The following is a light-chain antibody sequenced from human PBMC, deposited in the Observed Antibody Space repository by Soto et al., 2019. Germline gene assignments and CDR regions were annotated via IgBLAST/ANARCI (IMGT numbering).Light chain of an antibody. V-gene: IGKV3-15*01. CDR1: QSVSSN. J-gene: IGKJ5*01. Sequence: EIVMTQSPATLSVSPGERATLSCRASQSVSSNLAWYQQKPGQAPRLLIYGASTRATGIAARFSGSGSGTEFTLTISSLQSEDFAVYYCQQHHNWPPITFGQGTRLEIK. CDR3: QQHHNWPPIT. CDR2: GAS.